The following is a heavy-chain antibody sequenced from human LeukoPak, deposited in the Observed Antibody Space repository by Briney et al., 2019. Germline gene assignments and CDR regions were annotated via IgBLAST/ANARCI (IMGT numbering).Heavy chain of an antibody. Sequence: GGSLRLSCAASGFTFTTYAMIWVRQTPGKGLEWVSAISGSGASTYYADSVKGRFTISRDSSKNTVYLQMNSLRAEDTAVYYCAKDCGGDCFSRKYFQHWGQGTLVTVSS. CDR1: GFTFTTYA. J-gene: IGHJ1*01. D-gene: IGHD2-21*01. CDR3: AKDCGGDCFSRKYFQH. CDR2: ISGSGAST. V-gene: IGHV3-23*01.